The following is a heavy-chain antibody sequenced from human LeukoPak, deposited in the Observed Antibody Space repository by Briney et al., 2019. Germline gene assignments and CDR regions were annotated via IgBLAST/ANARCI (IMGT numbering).Heavy chain of an antibody. J-gene: IGHJ6*02. V-gene: IGHV1-69*13. CDR3: AKGGYSSGSEYYYYYYGMDV. CDR2: FIPNFGTA. D-gene: IGHD6-19*01. CDR1: GGTFSSYA. Sequence: ASVKVSCKASGGTFSSYAISWVRQAPGQGLEWMGGFIPNFGTANYAQKFQGRVTITADESTSTAYMELSSLRSEDTAVYYCAKGGYSSGSEYYYYYYGMDVWGQGTTVTVSS.